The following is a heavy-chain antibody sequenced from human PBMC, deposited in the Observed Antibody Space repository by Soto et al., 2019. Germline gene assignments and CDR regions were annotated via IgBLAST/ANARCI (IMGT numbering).Heavy chain of an antibody. D-gene: IGHD3-16*01. CDR1: GGFISSGGYS. Sequence: SETLSLTCAVSGGFISSGGYSWSWIRQPPGKGLEWIGHMSHSGSTSYNPSLKSRVTISVDTSKNQLSLKLSSVIAADSAVYYCAINADVWGQGTTVTVS. CDR2: MSHSGST. CDR3: AINADV. J-gene: IGHJ6*02. V-gene: IGHV4-30-2*01.